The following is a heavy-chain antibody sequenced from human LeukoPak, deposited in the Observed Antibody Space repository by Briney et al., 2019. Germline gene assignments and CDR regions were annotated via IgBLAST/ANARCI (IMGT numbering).Heavy chain of an antibody. CDR1: GFSFSRYW. CDR3: ARVGVARYSGSGSYLWYLDY. J-gene: IGHJ4*02. D-gene: IGHD3-10*01. Sequence: QTGGSLRLSCAASGFSFSRYWMHWVRQGPGKGLEWVAGITWNSDTIGYGDSVKGRFTISRDNAKNSLYLLMNSLGPDDTASYYCARVGVARYSGSGSYLWYLDYWGQGALVTVSS. CDR2: ITWNSDTI. V-gene: IGHV3-9*01.